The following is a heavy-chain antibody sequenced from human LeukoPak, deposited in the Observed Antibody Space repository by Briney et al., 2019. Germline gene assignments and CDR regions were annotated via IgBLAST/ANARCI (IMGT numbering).Heavy chain of an antibody. CDR2: INQDGSEE. D-gene: IGHD5-12*01. J-gene: IGHJ4*02. Sequence: GGSLRLSCAASGFTFSNYWMSWVRQAPGKGLEWVAHINQDGSEEHYMDSVKARFIISRDNAKNSLSLQMDSLRAEDAAVYYCVRDGGVSGYDLLDYWGQGTLVTVSS. CDR1: GFTFSNYW. CDR3: VRDGGVSGYDLLDY. V-gene: IGHV3-7*01.